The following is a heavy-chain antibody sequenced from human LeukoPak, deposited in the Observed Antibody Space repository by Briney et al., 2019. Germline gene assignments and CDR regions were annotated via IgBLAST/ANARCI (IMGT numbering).Heavy chain of an antibody. D-gene: IGHD6-13*01. CDR3: ARDSPEDSSSWYGNWFDP. V-gene: IGHV4-38-2*02. CDR1: GGSFIDYY. CDR2: IYHSGST. J-gene: IGHJ5*02. Sequence: PSETLSLTCTVSGGSFIDYYWGWIRQPPGKGLEWIGSIYHSGSTYYNPSLKSRVTISVDTSKDQFSLKLSSVTAADTAVYYCARDSPEDSSSWYGNWFDPWGQGTLVTVSS.